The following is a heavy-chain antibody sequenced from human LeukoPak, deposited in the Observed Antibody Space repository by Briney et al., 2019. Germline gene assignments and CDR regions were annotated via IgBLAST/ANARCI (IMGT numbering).Heavy chain of an antibody. CDR1: GFSVNRKY. CDR2: IYSSGST. D-gene: IGHD6-13*01. Sequence: GGALRLSCAASGFSVNRKYMSWVGQARGRGGEGVSVIYSSGSTYYADSVKGRFTISRDNSKNTLHLQMNTLRAEDTAVYYCASRIATAGSVDYWGQGTQVTVSS. V-gene: IGHV3-53*01. CDR3: ASRIATAGSVDY. J-gene: IGHJ4*02.